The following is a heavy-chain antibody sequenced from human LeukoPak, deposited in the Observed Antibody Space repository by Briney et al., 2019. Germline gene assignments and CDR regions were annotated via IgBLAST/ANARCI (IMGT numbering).Heavy chain of an antibody. CDR3: ATCNGGSCYSDLDAFDI. CDR2: IYYSGGT. Sequence: SETLSLTCTVSGGSISSYYWSWIRQPPGKGLEWIGYIYYSGGTSYSPSLKSRVTISVDTSKNQFSLKLSSVTAADTAVYYCATCNGGSCYSDLDAFDIWGQGTMVTVSS. V-gene: IGHV4-59*01. D-gene: IGHD2-15*01. CDR1: GGSISSYY. J-gene: IGHJ3*02.